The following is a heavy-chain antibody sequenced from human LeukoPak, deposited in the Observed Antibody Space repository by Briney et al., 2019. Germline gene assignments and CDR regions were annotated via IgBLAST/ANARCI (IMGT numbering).Heavy chain of an antibody. CDR2: IYYSGST. Sequence: PSETLSLTCTVSGGSISSYYWSWIRQPPGKGLEWIGSIYYSGSTYYNPSLKSRVTISVDTSKNQFSLKLSSVTAADTAVYYCARLWFGDHQAFDIWGQGTMVTVSS. CDR1: GGSISSYY. J-gene: IGHJ3*02. D-gene: IGHD3-10*01. CDR3: ARLWFGDHQAFDI. V-gene: IGHV4-39*07.